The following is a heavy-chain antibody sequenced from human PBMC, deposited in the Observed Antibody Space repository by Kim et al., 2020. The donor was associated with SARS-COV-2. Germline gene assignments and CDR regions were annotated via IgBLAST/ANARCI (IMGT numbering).Heavy chain of an antibody. D-gene: IGHD6-13*01. V-gene: IGHV4-34*01. CDR3: ARGGDRSSWTQTYYFDY. Sequence: SETLSLTCAVSGGSFSGYYWSWIRQPPGKGLEWIGEINHSGSTNYNPSLKSRVTISVDTSKNQFSLQLSSVTAADTAVYYCARGGDRSSWTQTYYFDYWGQGTLVTVSS. CDR1: GGSFSGYY. J-gene: IGHJ4*02. CDR2: INHSGST.